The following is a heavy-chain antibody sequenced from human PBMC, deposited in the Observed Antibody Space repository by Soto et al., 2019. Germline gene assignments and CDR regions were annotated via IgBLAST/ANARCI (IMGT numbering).Heavy chain of an antibody. D-gene: IGHD2-15*01. CDR2: ISYDGSNK. J-gene: IGHJ6*02. V-gene: IGHV3-30-3*01. CDR1: GFTFSSYA. Sequence: PGGSLRLSCAASGFTFSSYAMHWVRQAPGKGLEWVAVISYDGSNKYYADSVKGRFTISRDNSKNTLYLQMNSLRAEDTAVYYCARDWDYLLPLQSHYCGMDVWGQGTMVTVSS. CDR3: ARDWDYLLPLQSHYCGMDV.